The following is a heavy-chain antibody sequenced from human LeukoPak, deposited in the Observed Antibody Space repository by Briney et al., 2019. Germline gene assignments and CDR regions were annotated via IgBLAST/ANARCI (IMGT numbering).Heavy chain of an antibody. Sequence: GGSLRLSCAASGFTFRTYWMSWVRQAPGKGLEWVANIKQLGSGKYYEDSVKGRFTISRDDAKNSLYLQMNGLRVEDTAVYYCTRQRGWDYFDNWGQGTLVIVSS. CDR1: GFTFRTYW. J-gene: IGHJ4*02. CDR2: IKQLGSGK. CDR3: TRQRGWDYFDN. D-gene: IGHD1-1*01. V-gene: IGHV3-7*01.